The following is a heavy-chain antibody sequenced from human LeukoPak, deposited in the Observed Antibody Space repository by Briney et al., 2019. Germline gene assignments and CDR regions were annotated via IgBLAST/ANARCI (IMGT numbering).Heavy chain of an antibody. CDR1: GGSFRGYF. V-gene: IGHV4-34*10. CDR2: INHGGGS. Sequence: SETLSLTCTVSGGSFRGYFWSWIRQPPGKGLEWIGEINHGGGSNYNPSLKSRVTMSLGTSENQFYLNLTSVTAADTAMYFCARWRGRGWFDPWGQGTPVTVSS. CDR3: ARWRGRGWFDP. J-gene: IGHJ5*02.